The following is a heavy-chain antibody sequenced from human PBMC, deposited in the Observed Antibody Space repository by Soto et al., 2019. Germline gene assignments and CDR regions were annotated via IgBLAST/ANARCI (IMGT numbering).Heavy chain of an antibody. CDR3: ARVPGSGTYYDNRIANDAFDI. CDR1: GFTFSNYG. D-gene: IGHD3-10*01. V-gene: IGHV3-33*01. Sequence: GGSLRLSCAASGFTFSNYGVHWVRQAPGKGLEWVAVIWYDGSSEYYTESVKGRFTISRDNSKNTLYLQMNSLRAEDTAVYYCARVPGSGTYYDNRIANDAFDIWGQGTMVTVSS. J-gene: IGHJ3*02. CDR2: IWYDGSSE.